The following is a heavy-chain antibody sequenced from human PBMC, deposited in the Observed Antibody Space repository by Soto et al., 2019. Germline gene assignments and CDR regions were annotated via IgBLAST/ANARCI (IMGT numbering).Heavy chain of an antibody. CDR2: TYYRSKWYN. CDR3: ARDATYCGGDCDNGAFDI. CDR1: GDSVSSNSAA. D-gene: IGHD2-21*01. J-gene: IGHJ3*02. V-gene: IGHV6-1*01. Sequence: PSQTLSLTCVISGDSVSSNSAAWNWIRQSPSRGLEWLGRTYYRSKWYNDYAVSVKSRITINPDTSKNQFSLQLNSVTPEDTAVYYCARDATYCGGDCDNGAFDIWGQGTMVTVSS.